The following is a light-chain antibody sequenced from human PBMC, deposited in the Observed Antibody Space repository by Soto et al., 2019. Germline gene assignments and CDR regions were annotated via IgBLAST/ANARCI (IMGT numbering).Light chain of an antibody. CDR3: AAWDDSLNGPL. V-gene: IGLV1-44*01. J-gene: IGLJ2*01. Sequence: QSVLTQPPSASGTPGQRVTISCSGSRPNIGSNTVNWYQQLPGTAPKLLIYFNEERPSGVPDRFSGSKSGTSASLAISGLQSGDEADYYCAAWDDSLNGPLFGGGTKLTVL. CDR2: FNE. CDR1: RPNIGSNT.